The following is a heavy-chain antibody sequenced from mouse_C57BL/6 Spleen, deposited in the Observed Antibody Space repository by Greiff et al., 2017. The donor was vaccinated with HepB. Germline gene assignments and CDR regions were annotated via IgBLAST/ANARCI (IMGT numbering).Heavy chain of an antibody. J-gene: IGHJ4*01. CDR2: IWGVGST. D-gene: IGHD2-4*01. V-gene: IGHV2-6*01. CDR1: GFSLTSYG. CDR3: ARTGGYYDYFYAMDY. Sequence: VQLAESGPGLVAPSQSLSITCTVSGFSLTSYGVDWVRQSPGKGLEWLGVIWGVGSTNYNSALKSRLSISKDNSKSQVFLKMNSLQTDDTAMYYCARTGGYYDYFYAMDYWGQGTSVTVAS.